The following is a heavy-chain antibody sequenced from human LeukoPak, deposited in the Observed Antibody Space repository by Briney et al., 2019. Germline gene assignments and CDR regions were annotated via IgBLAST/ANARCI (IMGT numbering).Heavy chain of an antibody. CDR3: ATRLAGTEDY. V-gene: IGHV4-39*01. Sequence: SETLSLTCTVSGGSISSSSYYWGWIRQPPGRGLEWIGSFYYSGSTYYNPSLRSRVTISVDTSKNQFSLRLSSVTATDTAVYYCATRLAGTEDYWGQGTLVTVSS. CDR1: GGSISSSSYY. J-gene: IGHJ4*02. CDR2: FYYSGST. D-gene: IGHD6-13*01.